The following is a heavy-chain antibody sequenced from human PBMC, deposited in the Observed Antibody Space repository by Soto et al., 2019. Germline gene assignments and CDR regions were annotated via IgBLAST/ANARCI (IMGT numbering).Heavy chain of an antibody. D-gene: IGHD1-1*01. CDR3: PRDPGNDEAIDY. V-gene: IGHV3-33*01. CDR1: GFTFSNYG. J-gene: IGHJ4*02. CDR2: IWHDGKNK. Sequence: QVQVVESGGGVVQPGRSLRLSCATSGFTFSNYGMHWVRQAPGKGLEWVAVIWHDGKNKYYADSVKGRFTISRDNSKNTLFLQMDSLRAEDTAVYHCPRDPGNDEAIDYWGQGTLVTVSS.